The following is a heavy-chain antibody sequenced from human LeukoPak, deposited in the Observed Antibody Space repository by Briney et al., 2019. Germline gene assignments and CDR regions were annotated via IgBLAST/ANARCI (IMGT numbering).Heavy chain of an antibody. CDR2: INPDGSRT. Sequence: GGSLRLSCAASGFTFSSNWMHWVRQGPGKGLVWVSRINPDGSRTDYAESVKGRFTISRDNAKDTLSLEMNSLGDEDTAVYYCSRDFNGRNDFWGQGALVTVSS. J-gene: IGHJ4*02. V-gene: IGHV3-74*01. CDR1: GFTFSSNW. CDR3: SRDFNGRNDF. D-gene: IGHD1-14*01.